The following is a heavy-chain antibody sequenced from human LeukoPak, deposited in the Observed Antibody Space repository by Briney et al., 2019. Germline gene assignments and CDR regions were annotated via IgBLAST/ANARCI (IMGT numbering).Heavy chain of an antibody. Sequence: GGSLRLSCAASGFTFSSYAMSWVRQAPGKGLEWVSAISGSGGSTYYADSVKGRFTISRDNSENTLYLQMNSLRAEDTAVYYCAKYGAAAYYFDYWGQGTLVTVSS. CDR3: AKYGAAAYYFDY. CDR1: GFTFSSYA. V-gene: IGHV3-23*01. D-gene: IGHD6-13*01. CDR2: ISGSGGST. J-gene: IGHJ4*02.